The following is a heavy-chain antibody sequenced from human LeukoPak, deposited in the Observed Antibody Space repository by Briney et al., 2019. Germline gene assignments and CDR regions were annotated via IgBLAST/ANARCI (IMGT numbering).Heavy chain of an antibody. V-gene: IGHV3-33*06. Sequence: GGSLRLSCAASGFTFSSYGMHWVRQAPGKGLEWVAVIWYDGSNKYYADSVKGRFTISRDNSKNTLYLQMNSLRAEDTAVYYCGKSRVNPDLEFLDYWGQGTLVTGSS. CDR1: GFTFSSYG. CDR3: GKSRVNPDLEFLDY. CDR2: IWYDGSNK. D-gene: IGHD3-3*01. J-gene: IGHJ4*02.